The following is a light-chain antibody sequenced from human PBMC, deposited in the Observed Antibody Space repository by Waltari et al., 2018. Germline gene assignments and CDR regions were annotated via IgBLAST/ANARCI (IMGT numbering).Light chain of an antibody. V-gene: IGLV2-8*01. CDR1: SSDVGRYNY. CDR2: EVT. Sequence: QSALTQPPSASGSPGQSVTISCTGTSSDVGRYNYVSWYQQHPGEAPKLMIYEVTKRPSGVPDRFSGSKSGNTASLTVSGLQAEDEADYYCISYAGSNYYVFGTGTKVTVL. CDR3: ISYAGSNYYV. J-gene: IGLJ1*01.